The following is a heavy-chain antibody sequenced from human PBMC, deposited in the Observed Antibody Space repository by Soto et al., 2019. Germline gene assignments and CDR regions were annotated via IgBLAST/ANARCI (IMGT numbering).Heavy chain of an antibody. D-gene: IGHD3-10*01. CDR2: ISSSSSTI. CDR3: ARGVQPYGSDY. Sequence: EVQLVESGGGLVQPGGSLRLSCAASGFTFSSYSMNWVRQAPGKGLEWVSYISSSSSTIYYADSVKGRFTISRDNAKNSLYLQMNSLGAEETAVYYCARGVQPYGSDYWCQGTLVTVSS. J-gene: IGHJ4*02. V-gene: IGHV3-48*01. CDR1: GFTFSSYS.